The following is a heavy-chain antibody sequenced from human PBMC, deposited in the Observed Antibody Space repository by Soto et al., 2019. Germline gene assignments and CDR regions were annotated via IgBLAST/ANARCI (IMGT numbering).Heavy chain of an antibody. D-gene: IGHD3-3*01. J-gene: IGHJ4*02. CDR1: GGSISSSSYY. CDR2: IYYSGST. V-gene: IGHV4-39*01. CDR3: ARRLGELRFLEWLFDY. Sequence: SETLSLTCTVSGGSISSSSYYWGWIRQPPGKGLEWIGSIYYSGSTYYNPSLKSRVTISVDTSKNQFSLKLSSVTAADTAVYYCARRLGELRFLEWLFDYWGQGTLVTVSS.